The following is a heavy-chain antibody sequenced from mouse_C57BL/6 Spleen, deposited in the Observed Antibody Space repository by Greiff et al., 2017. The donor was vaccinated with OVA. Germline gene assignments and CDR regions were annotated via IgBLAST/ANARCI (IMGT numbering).Heavy chain of an antibody. Sequence: VQLKESGGGLVKPGGSLKLSCAASGFTFSGYAMSWVRQTPEKRLEWVATISDGGSYTYYPDNVKGRFTISRDNAKNNLYLQMSHLKSEDTAMYYCARDYYGFAYWGQGTLVTVSA. V-gene: IGHV5-4*01. J-gene: IGHJ3*01. CDR2: ISDGGSYT. CDR3: ARDYYGFAY. D-gene: IGHD1-1*01. CDR1: GFTFSGYA.